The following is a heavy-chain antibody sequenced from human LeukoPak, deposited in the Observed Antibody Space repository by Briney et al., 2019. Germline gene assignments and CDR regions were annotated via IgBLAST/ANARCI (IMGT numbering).Heavy chain of an antibody. J-gene: IGHJ2*01. CDR2: VYYTGTT. V-gene: IGHV4-61*05. CDR3: AREERADYDFWSGYADNWYFDF. CDR1: GGSISSSSYY. D-gene: IGHD3-3*01. Sequence: PETLSLTCTVSGGSISSSSYYWGWIRQPPGKGLEWIGHVYYTGTTNYNPSLQSRVTISVDTSKNQLSLKLTPVTAADTAVYYCAREERADYDFWSGYADNWYFDFWGRGTLVTVSS.